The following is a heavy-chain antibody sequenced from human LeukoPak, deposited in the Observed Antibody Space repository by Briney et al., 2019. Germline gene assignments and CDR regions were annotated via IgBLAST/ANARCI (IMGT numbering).Heavy chain of an antibody. D-gene: IGHD6-6*01. Sequence: PSETLSLTYTVSGRSISSGSYYWSWIRQPGGKGLEWIGRIYTSGSTNYNPSLKSRVTISVDTSKNQFSLKLSSVTAADTAVYYCARDSSSPVYYYYYMDVWGKGTTVTVSS. CDR3: ARDSSSPVYYYYYMDV. J-gene: IGHJ6*03. CDR2: IYTSGST. CDR1: GRSISSGSYY. V-gene: IGHV4-61*02.